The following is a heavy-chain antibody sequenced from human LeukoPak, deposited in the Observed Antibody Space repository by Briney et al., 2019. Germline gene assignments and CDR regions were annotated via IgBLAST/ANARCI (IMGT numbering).Heavy chain of an antibody. D-gene: IGHD3-22*01. CDR3: TRTYYYDSSGYFRTTPGYNWFDP. Sequence: SETLSLTCSVSGGSISSYYWNWIRQPPGKGLEWIGYINYSGNTNYNPSLKSRVTISLDTSKNQFSLKLSSVTAADTAVYYCTRTYYYDSSGYFRTTPGYNWFDPWGQGTLVTVSS. V-gene: IGHV4-59*12. CDR2: INYSGNT. CDR1: GGSISSYY. J-gene: IGHJ5*02.